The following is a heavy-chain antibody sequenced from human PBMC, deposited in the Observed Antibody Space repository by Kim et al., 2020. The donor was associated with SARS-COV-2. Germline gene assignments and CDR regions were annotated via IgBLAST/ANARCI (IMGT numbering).Heavy chain of an antibody. J-gene: IGHJ5*02. CDR1: GGSISSYY. Sequence: SETLSLTCTVSGGSISSYYWSWIRQPAGKGLEWIGRIYTSGSTNYNPSLKSRVTMSVDTSKNQFSLKLRSVTAADTAVYYCARDLRDIVVVPAEENWFDPWGQGTLVTVSS. D-gene: IGHD2-2*01. CDR3: ARDLRDIVVVPAEENWFDP. V-gene: IGHV4-4*07. CDR2: IYTSGST.